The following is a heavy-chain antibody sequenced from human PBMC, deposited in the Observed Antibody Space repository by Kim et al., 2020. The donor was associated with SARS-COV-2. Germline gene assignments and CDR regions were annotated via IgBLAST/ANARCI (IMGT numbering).Heavy chain of an antibody. D-gene: IGHD3-10*01. Sequence: GGSLRLSCAASGFTFSSYGMHWVRQAPGKGLEWVAVISYDGSNKYYADSVKGRFTISRDNSKNTLYLQMNNLRAEDTAVYYCAKDFRYYYGSGSYSGTGYYYYGMDVWGQGTTVTVSS. CDR3: AKDFRYYYGSGSYSGTGYYYYGMDV. CDR1: GFTFSSYG. V-gene: IGHV3-30*18. CDR2: ISYDGSNK. J-gene: IGHJ6*02.